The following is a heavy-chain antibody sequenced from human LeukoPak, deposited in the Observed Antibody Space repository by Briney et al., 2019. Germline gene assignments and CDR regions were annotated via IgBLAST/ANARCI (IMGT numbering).Heavy chain of an antibody. Sequence: SQTLSLTCTVSGGSISSGSYYWSWIRQPAGKGLEWIGRIYTSGSTNYNPSLKSRVTISVDTSKSQFSLKLSSVTAADTAVYYCARRTAMATTYYFDYWGQGTLVTVSS. V-gene: IGHV4-61*02. D-gene: IGHD5-24*01. CDR3: ARRTAMATTYYFDY. CDR2: IYTSGST. CDR1: GGSISSGSYY. J-gene: IGHJ4*02.